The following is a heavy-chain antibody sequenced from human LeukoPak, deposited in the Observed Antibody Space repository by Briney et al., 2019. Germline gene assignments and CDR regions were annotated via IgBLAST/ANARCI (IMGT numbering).Heavy chain of an antibody. CDR3: AKRDSTGWYSDY. CDR2: ISGSGVST. J-gene: IGHJ4*02. Sequence: GGSLRLSCAASGFTFSSYAMNWDRQAPGKGLEWVSTISGSGVSTYYADSVKGRFTISRDNSKNTLYLQMKSLRAEDTAVYYCAKRDSTGWYSDYWGQGTLVTVSS. V-gene: IGHV3-23*01. CDR1: GFTFSSYA. D-gene: IGHD6-19*01.